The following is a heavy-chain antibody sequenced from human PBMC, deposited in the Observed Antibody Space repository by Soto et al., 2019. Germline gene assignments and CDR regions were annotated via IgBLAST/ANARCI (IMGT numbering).Heavy chain of an antibody. CDR3: ARDVRGNYFDS. V-gene: IGHV3-48*02. J-gene: IGHJ4*02. CDR1: GFTFSSYS. D-gene: IGHD1-26*01. CDR2: ISSRSSSI. Sequence: EVRLVESGGGLVQPGGSLRLSCVGSGFTFSSYSMNWVRQAPRKGLEWISYISSRSSSIYYADSVKGRFTISRDNARNSLPLQMNSLRDEDTAVYYCARDVRGNYFDSWGQGTLVTVSS.